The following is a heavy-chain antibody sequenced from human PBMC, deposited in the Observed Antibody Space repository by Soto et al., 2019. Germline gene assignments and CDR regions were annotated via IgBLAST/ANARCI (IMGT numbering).Heavy chain of an antibody. CDR3: ARERPDGSRLDP. V-gene: IGHV4-30-4*01. D-gene: IGHD6-13*01. Sequence: QVQLQESGPGLVKPSHILSLACTVSAGSISSGDYYWSWIRQPPGKGLEWIGYIYYSGSTYYNPSLKSRVTISVDTSKNQFSLKLSSGTAADTAVYYCARERPDGSRLDPWGQGTLVTVSS. CDR1: AGSISSGDYY. J-gene: IGHJ5*02. CDR2: IYYSGST.